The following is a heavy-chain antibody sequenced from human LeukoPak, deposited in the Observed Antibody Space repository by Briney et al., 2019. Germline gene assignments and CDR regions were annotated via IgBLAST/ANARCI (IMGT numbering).Heavy chain of an antibody. D-gene: IGHD5-12*01. Sequence: PGESLKISCKGSGXRFTNYWINWVRQMPGKGLEWMGRIDPTDSYTNYSPSFQGHVTISADKSISTTYLQWSSLKASDTAMYYCARQRGGGAYDSDFWGQGTLVTVSS. V-gene: IGHV5-10-1*01. CDR3: ARQRGGGAYDSDF. CDR2: IDPTDSYT. CDR1: GXRFTNYW. J-gene: IGHJ4*02.